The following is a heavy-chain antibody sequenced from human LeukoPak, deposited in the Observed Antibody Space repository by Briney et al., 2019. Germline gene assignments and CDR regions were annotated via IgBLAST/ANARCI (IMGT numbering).Heavy chain of an antibody. D-gene: IGHD4-17*01. CDR1: GGSVSSGSYY. J-gene: IGHJ4*02. CDR3: ARDPHCTV. CDR2: IYYSGST. Sequence: SEALSLTCTVSGGSVSSGSYYWSWIRQPPRKGLEWIGYIYYSGSTNYNPSLKSRVTISVGTSKNQFSLKLSSVTAADTAVYYCARDPHCTVWGQGTLVTVSS. V-gene: IGHV4-61*01.